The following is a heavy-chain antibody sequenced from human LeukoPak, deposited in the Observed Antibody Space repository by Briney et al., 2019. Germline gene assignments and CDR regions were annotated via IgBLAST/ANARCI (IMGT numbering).Heavy chain of an antibody. CDR2: IYYSGST. CDR3: ARSYYYDYRQIDY. D-gene: IGHD3-22*01. CDR1: GDSIITSSYY. V-gene: IGHV4-39*01. Sequence: SETLSLTCTVSGDSIITSSYYWGWIRQPPGKGLEWLGSIYYSGSTYYNPSLKSRVTISVDTSKNQFSLNLYSVTAADTAVFYCARSYYYDYRQIDYWGQGTLVTVSS. J-gene: IGHJ4*02.